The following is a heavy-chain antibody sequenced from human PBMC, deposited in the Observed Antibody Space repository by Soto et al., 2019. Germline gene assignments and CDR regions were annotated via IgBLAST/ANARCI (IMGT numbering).Heavy chain of an antibody. D-gene: IGHD2-21*02. CDR3: ARDMRTVTANGFVDAFDI. Sequence: QVQLQESGPGLVKPSQTLSLTCTVSGGSISSGGYYWSWIRQHPGKGLEWIGYIYYSGSTYYNPSLKSRVTISVDTSKNQFSLKLSSVTAADTAVYYCARDMRTVTANGFVDAFDIWGQGTMVTVSS. V-gene: IGHV4-31*03. CDR1: GGSISSGGYY. J-gene: IGHJ3*02. CDR2: IYYSGST.